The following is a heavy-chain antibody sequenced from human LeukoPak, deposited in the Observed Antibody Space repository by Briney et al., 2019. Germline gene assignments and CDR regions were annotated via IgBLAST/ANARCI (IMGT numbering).Heavy chain of an antibody. CDR2: ISDSGRST. CDR3: ANDPKPRDGYYYVGDY. Sequence: PGGSLRLSCAASGFTFSSYAMSWVRQAPGKGLEWVSSISDSGRSTYYADSVKGRFTISRDNSKNTLYLQMNGLRAEDTAVYYCANDPKPRDGYYYVGDYWGQGTLVTVSS. D-gene: IGHD5-24*01. CDR1: GFTFSSYA. J-gene: IGHJ4*02. V-gene: IGHV3-23*01.